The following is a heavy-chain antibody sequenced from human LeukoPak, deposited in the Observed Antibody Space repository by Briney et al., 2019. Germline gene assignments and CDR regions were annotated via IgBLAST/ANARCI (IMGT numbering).Heavy chain of an antibody. J-gene: IGHJ4*02. D-gene: IGHD3-16*01. Sequence: SGPALVKPTQTLTLACTFSVFSLSTTRMCVSWLRQPPGKALQWLPVIDWDDYKTFSTSLKTRLTISKDTSKNQVVLTMTNMDPVDTATYYCARRVVEGGGGAYYFDYWGEGTLVTVSS. CDR3: ARRVVEGGGGAYYFDY. V-gene: IGHV2-70*01. CDR1: VFSLSTTRMC. CDR2: IDWDDYK.